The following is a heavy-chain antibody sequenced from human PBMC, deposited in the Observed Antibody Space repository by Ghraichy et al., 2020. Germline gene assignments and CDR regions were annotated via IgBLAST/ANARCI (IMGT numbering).Heavy chain of an antibody. J-gene: IGHJ4*02. V-gene: IGHV1-2*02. CDR3: AVLSIAAATMEDY. CDR1: GYTFTGYY. Sequence: ASVKVSCKASGYTFTGYYMHWVRQAPGQGLEWMGWINPNSGGTNYAQKLQGRVTMTRDTSISTAYMELSRLRSDDTAVYYCAVLSIAAATMEDYWGQGTLVTVSS. CDR2: INPNSGGT. D-gene: IGHD6-13*01.